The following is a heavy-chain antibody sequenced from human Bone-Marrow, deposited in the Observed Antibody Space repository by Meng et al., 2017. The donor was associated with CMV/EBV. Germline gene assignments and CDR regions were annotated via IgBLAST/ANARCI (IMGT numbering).Heavy chain of an antibody. CDR3: AIDSSGYYPSGMDV. V-gene: IGHV4-59*01. Sequence: SETLSLTCTVSGGSISGYFWSWIRQPPGKGLEWIAYIHYSGSSIYNPSLKSRVTMSVDTSANQFSRRLSSVTAADTAVYYCAIDSSGYYPSGMDVWGQGTTVTVSS. J-gene: IGHJ6*02. CDR2: IHYSGSS. CDR1: GGSISGYF. D-gene: IGHD3-22*01.